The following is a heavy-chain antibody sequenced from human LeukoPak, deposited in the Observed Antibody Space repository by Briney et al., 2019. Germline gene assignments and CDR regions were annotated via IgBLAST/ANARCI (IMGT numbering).Heavy chain of an antibody. J-gene: IGHJ4*02. CDR3: ARLTRFLEWF. CDR2: IYYSGST. V-gene: IGHV4-39*01. D-gene: IGHD3-3*01. Sequence: KSSETLSLTCTVSGGSISSSSYYWGWIRQPPGKGLEWIGSIYYSGSTYYNPSLKSRVTISVDTSKNQFSLKLSSVTAADTAVYYCARLTRFLEWFWGQGTLVTVSS. CDR1: GGSISSSSYY.